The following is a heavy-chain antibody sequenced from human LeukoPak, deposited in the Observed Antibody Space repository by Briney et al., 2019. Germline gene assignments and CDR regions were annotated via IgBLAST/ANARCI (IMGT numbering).Heavy chain of an antibody. V-gene: IGHV3-21*01. J-gene: IGHJ4*02. Sequence: PGGSLRLSCEASGFTFSSYWMSWVRQAPGKGLEWVSSISSSSSYIYYADSVKGRFTISRDNAKSSLYLQMNSLRAEDTAVYYCARGLVLARRYFDYWGQGTLVTVSS. CDR3: ARGLVLARRYFDY. CDR1: GFTFSSYW. CDR2: ISSSSSYI. D-gene: IGHD6-6*01.